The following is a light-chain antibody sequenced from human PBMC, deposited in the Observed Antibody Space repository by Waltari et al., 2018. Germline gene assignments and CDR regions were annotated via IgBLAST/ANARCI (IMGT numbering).Light chain of an antibody. J-gene: IGKJ2*01. CDR2: WAS. CDR1: PSVLYSSNNKNY. CDR3: QQYYSAPYT. Sequence: DIVMTQSPDSLAVSLGERATINCKSSPSVLYSSNNKNYLTWYQQKPGQPPKLLIYWASTRESGVPDRFSGSASGTDFTLTISSLQAEDVAVYYCQQYYSAPYTFGQGTKLEIK. V-gene: IGKV4-1*01.